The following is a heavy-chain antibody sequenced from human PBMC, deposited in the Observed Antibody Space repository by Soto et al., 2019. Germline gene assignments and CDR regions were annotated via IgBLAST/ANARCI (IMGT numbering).Heavy chain of an antibody. Sequence: GGSLRLSCAASGFNVSSNYMSWVRQAPGKGLEWVSVIYSGGSTYYADSVKGRFTISRDNSKNTLYLQMNSLRAEDTAVYYCARAPRGGGSLTAGSPYFDYWGQGTLVTVSS. CDR2: IYSGGST. CDR3: ARAPRGGGSLTAGSPYFDY. CDR1: GFNVSSNY. D-gene: IGHD3-16*01. J-gene: IGHJ4*02. V-gene: IGHV3-66*01.